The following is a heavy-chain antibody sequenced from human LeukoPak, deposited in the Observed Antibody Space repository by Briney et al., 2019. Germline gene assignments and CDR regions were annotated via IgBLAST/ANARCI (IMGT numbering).Heavy chain of an antibody. CDR2: INHSGST. Sequence: SETLSLTCAVYGGSFSGYYWSWIRQPPGKGLEWIGEINHSGSTNHNPSLKSRVTISVDTSKNQFSLKLSSVTAADTAVYYCARVAGGGRYFDWLHAWFDPWGQGTLVTVSS. D-gene: IGHD3-9*01. V-gene: IGHV4-34*01. CDR3: ARVAGGGRYFDWLHAWFDP. CDR1: GGSFSGYY. J-gene: IGHJ5*02.